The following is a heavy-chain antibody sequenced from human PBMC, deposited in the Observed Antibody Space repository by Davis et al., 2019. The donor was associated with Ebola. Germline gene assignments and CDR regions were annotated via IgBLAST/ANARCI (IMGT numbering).Heavy chain of an antibody. CDR3: ARRSKRGYSYDY. CDR1: GGSISSSDYY. D-gene: IGHD5-18*01. J-gene: IGHJ4*02. Sequence: MPSETLSLTCTVSGGSISSSDYYWGWTRQPPGKGLEWIGSIYYIGSTYYNPSLKSRVTISVDTSKNQFSLKLSSVTAADTAVYYCARRSKRGYSYDYWGQGTLVTVSS. CDR2: IYYIGST. V-gene: IGHV4-39*01.